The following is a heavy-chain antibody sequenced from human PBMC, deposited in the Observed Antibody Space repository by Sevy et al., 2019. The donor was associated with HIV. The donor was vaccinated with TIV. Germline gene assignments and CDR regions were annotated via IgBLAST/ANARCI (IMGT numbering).Heavy chain of an antibody. D-gene: IGHD6-13*01. CDR2: ISSSSSYI. V-gene: IGHV3-21*01. J-gene: IGHJ6*02. CDR1: GFTFSSYS. CDR3: ARASRAYSSSWYWSVYYYGMDV. Sequence: GESLKISCAASGFTFSSYSMKWVRQAPGKGLEWVSSISSSSSYIYYADSVKGRFTISRDNAKNSLYLQMNSLRAEDTAVYYCARASRAYSSSWYWSVYYYGMDVWGQGTTVTVSS.